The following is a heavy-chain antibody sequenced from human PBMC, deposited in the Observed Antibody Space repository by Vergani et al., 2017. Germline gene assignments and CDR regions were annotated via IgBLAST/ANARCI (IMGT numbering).Heavy chain of an antibody. CDR3: ARIDSSGYYYGGWFDP. CDR1: GYTFTSYA. Sequence: QVQLVQSGSELKKPGASVKVSCKASGYTFTSYAMNWVRQAPGQGLEWMGWINTNTGNPTYAQGFTGRFVFSLDTAVSTAYLQISSLKAEDTAVYYFARIDSSGYYYGGWFDPWGQGTLVTVSS. CDR2: INTNTGNP. J-gene: IGHJ5*02. V-gene: IGHV7-4-1*02. D-gene: IGHD3-22*01.